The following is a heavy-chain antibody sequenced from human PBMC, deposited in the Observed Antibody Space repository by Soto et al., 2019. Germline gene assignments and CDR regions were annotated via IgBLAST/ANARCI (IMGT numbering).Heavy chain of an antibody. Sequence: ESVGGVVQPEKSLRLSCEASGFTFSAFGMHWVRQAPGKGLEWVAGFSYDGHTKYYANPVKGRFSISSDNSRNALYLSMDSLRAEDTAMYYCTREWSAVTGTPFDLWGQGTMVIVSS. V-gene: IGHV3-30*03. CDR1: GFTFSAFG. CDR2: FSYDGHTK. CDR3: TREWSAVTGTPFDL. J-gene: IGHJ3*01. D-gene: IGHD6-19*01.